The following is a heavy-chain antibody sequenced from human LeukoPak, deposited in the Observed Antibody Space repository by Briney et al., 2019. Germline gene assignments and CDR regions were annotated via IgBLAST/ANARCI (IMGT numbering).Heavy chain of an antibody. J-gene: IGHJ4*02. CDR2: INAGNGNT. V-gene: IGHV1-3*01. D-gene: IGHD6-19*01. CDR3: ARDGSGYSSGWYGGDFDY. CDR1: GYTFTSYA. Sequence: VASVKVSCKASGYTFTSYAMHWVRQAPGQRLEWMGWINAGNGNTKYSQKFQGRVTITRDTSASTAYMELSSLRSEDTAVYYCARDGSGYSSGWYGGDFDYWGQGTLVTVSS.